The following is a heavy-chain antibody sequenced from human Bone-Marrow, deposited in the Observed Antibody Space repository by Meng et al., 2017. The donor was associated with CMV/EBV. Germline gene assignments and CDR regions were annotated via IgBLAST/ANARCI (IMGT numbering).Heavy chain of an antibody. D-gene: IGHD1-20*01. CDR2: IYSGGSST. CDR1: GFTFSSYA. Sequence: ETLSLTCAASGFTFSSYAMSWVRQAPGKGLEWVSVIYSGGSSTYYADSVKGRFTISRDNSKNTLYLQMNSLRAEDTAVYYCAKEGAGLTGNFDYWGQGTLVTVSS. V-gene: IGHV3-23*03. CDR3: AKEGAGLTGNFDY. J-gene: IGHJ4*02.